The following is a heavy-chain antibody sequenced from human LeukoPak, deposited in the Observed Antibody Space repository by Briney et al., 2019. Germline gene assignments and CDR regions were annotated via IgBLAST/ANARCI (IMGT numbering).Heavy chain of an antibody. CDR3: ARVPHSSVMDYYYYYYMDV. V-gene: IGHV3-21*01. CDR2: ISTRSDYI. J-gene: IGHJ6*03. CDR1: GFTFSSYS. Sequence: GGSLRLSCAASGFTFSSYSMNWVRQAPGKGLEWVSSISTRSDYIYYADSVKGRYTISRDNAKNSLYLQMNSLRAEDTAVYYCARVPHSSVMDYYYYYYMDVWGKGTTVTVSS. D-gene: IGHD6-6*01.